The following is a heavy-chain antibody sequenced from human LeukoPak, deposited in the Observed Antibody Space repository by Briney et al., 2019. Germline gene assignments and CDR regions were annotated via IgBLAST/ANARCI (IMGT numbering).Heavy chain of an antibody. CDR1: GFTFSSYA. Sequence: PGGSLRLSCAASGFTFSSYAMSWVRQAPGKGLEWVSAISGSGGSTYYADSVKGRFTISRDNSKNTLYLQMNSLRAEDTAVYYCAKEIVVVPAATRGYNWFDPWGQGTLVTVSS. D-gene: IGHD2-2*01. CDR3: AKEIVVVPAATRGYNWFDP. V-gene: IGHV3-23*01. J-gene: IGHJ5*02. CDR2: ISGSGGST.